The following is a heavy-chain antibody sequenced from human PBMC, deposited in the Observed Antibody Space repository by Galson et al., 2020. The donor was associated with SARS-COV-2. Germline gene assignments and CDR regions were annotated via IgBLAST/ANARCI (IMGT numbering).Heavy chain of an antibody. Sequence: ASVKVSCKASGYTFTRYEINWVRQAPGQGLEWMGWMNPHSGNTGYAQKFQGRVTMTRTTTISTAYMELNSLTSEDTAVYYCARSYDDFATRFDPWGQGTLVTVSS. D-gene: IGHD4-17*01. J-gene: IGHJ5*02. CDR2: MNPHSGNT. V-gene: IGHV1-8*01. CDR3: ARSYDDFATRFDP. CDR1: GYTFTRYE.